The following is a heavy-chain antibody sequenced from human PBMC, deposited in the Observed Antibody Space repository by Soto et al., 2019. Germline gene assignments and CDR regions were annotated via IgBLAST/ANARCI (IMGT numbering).Heavy chain of an antibody. V-gene: IGHV4-31*03. Sequence: PSETLSLTCTVSGGSISSGGYYWSWIRQHPGKGLEWIGYIYYSGSTYYNPSLKSRVTISVDTSKNQFSLKLSSVTAADTAVYYCAIYDSSGSRGFQHWGQGTLVTVPS. CDR2: IYYSGST. J-gene: IGHJ1*01. CDR1: GGSISSGGYY. D-gene: IGHD3-22*01. CDR3: AIYDSSGSRGFQH.